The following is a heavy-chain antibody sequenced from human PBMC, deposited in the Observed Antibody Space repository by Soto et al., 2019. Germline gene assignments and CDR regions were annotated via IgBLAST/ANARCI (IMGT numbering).Heavy chain of an antibody. J-gene: IGHJ6*02. V-gene: IGHV1-24*01. CDR1: GYTLTDLS. CDR3: ATVCRSSCLSLFGMDV. CDR2: FDPEEGET. Sequence: EASVKVSCKVSGYTLTDLSTHWVRQAPGKGLEWMGGFDPEEGETIYAQKFQGRVTMTEDTYTDTAYMELSSLRSEDTAVYYCATVCRSSCLSLFGMDVWGQGTTVTVSS. D-gene: IGHD2-15*01.